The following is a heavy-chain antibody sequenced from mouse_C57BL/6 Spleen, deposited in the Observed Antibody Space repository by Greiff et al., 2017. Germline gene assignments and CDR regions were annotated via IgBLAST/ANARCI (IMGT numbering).Heavy chain of an antibody. CDR2: ISYDGSN. CDR1: GYSITSGYY. V-gene: IGHV3-6*01. J-gene: IGHJ1*03. CDR3: ARDGLGYFDV. Sequence: EVKLQESGPGLVKPSQSLSLTCSVTGYSITSGYYWNWIRQFPGNKLEWMGYISYDGSNNYNPSLKNRISITRDTSKNQFFLKLNSVTTEDTATYYCARDGLGYFDVWGTGTTVTVSS.